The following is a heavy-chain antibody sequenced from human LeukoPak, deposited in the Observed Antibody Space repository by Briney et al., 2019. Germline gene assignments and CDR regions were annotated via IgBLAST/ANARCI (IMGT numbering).Heavy chain of an antibody. J-gene: IGHJ4*02. D-gene: IGHD2-2*01. CDR1: GYTFTSYG. Sequence: ASVKVSCKASGYTFTSYGISWVRQAPGQGLEWMGWISAYNGNTNYAQKLQGRVTMTTDTSTSTAYMELRSLRSDDTAVYYCAGDSGDIVVVPAAPGAYWGQGTLVTVSS. CDR2: ISAYNGNT. V-gene: IGHV1-18*01. CDR3: AGDSGDIVVVPAAPGAY.